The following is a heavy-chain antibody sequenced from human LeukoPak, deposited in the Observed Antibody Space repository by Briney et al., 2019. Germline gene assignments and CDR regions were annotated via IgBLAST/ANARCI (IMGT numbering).Heavy chain of an antibody. J-gene: IGHJ3*02. CDR1: GGSISSYY. Sequence: SETLSLTCTVSGGSISSYYWSWIRHPPGKGLGWIGYVYYSGSTNYNPSLKSRVTISVDTSKNQFSLKLSSVTAADTAVYYCARTQPYGDNPPGAFDIWGQGTMVTVSS. D-gene: IGHD4-23*01. V-gene: IGHV4-59*01. CDR3: ARTQPYGDNPPGAFDI. CDR2: VYYSGST.